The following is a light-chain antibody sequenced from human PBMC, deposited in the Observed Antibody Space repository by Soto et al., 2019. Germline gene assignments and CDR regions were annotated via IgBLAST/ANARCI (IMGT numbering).Light chain of an antibody. J-gene: IGLJ1*01. CDR1: ALPNQY. V-gene: IGLV3-25*02. CDR3: QSAHGSSTYV. CDR2: KDS. Sequence: SYELTQPPSVSVSPGQTARITCYGDALPNQYGYWYQQKPGQAPALIIYKDSERPSGIPERFSGSSSGTTVTLTISGVQAEYDPYCYCQSAHGSSTYVFRSATTVAVL.